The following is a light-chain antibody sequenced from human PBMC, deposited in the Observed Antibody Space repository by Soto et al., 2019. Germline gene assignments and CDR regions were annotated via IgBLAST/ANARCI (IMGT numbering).Light chain of an antibody. Sequence: QSALTQPPSASGSPGQSVTISCTGTSSDVGAYNYVSWYQQHAGKAPILVIYEVTKRLSGVPDRSAGSKSANSASLTVSGLQAEDEDDYYCRSFASSNTWVFGGGTTLTVL. CDR2: EVT. V-gene: IGLV2-8*01. CDR1: SSDVGAYNY. J-gene: IGLJ3*02. CDR3: RSFASSNTWV.